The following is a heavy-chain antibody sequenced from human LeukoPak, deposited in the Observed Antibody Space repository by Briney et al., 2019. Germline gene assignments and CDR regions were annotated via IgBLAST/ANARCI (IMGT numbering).Heavy chain of an antibody. Sequence: EASVKVSCKASGGTFSSYAISWVRQAPGQGLEWMGRIIPILGIANYAQKFQGRVTITADKSTSTAYMELSSLSSEDPAVYYCARDGEQLVLVYWGQGTLVTVSS. CDR3: ARDGEQLVLVY. CDR1: GGTFSSYA. V-gene: IGHV1-69*04. CDR2: IIPILGIA. J-gene: IGHJ4*02. D-gene: IGHD6-6*01.